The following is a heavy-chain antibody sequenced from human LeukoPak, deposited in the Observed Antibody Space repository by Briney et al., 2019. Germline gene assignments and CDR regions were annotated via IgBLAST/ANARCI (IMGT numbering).Heavy chain of an antibody. CDR2: ISSNGGST. J-gene: IGHJ4*02. D-gene: IGHD1/OR15-1a*01. V-gene: IGHV3-64*01. CDR1: GFTFSSYA. CDR3: ATTSSFRSDY. Sequence: GSLRLSCAASGFTFSSYAMHWVRQAPGKGLEYVSAISSNGGSTYYANSVKGRFTISRDNSKNTLYLQMGSLRAEDMAVYYCATTSSFRSDYWGQGTLVTVSS.